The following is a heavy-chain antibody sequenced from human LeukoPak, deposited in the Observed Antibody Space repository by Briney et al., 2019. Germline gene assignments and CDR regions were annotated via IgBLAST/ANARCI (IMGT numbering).Heavy chain of an antibody. D-gene: IGHD3-10*01. CDR1: GGSISSYY. V-gene: IGHV4-59*01. Sequence: NPSETLSLTCTVSGGSISSYYWSWIRQPPGKGLEWIGYIYYSGSTNYNPSLKSRVTISVDTSKNQFSLKLSSVTAADTAVYYCARVITMVRTFDPWGQGTLVTVSS. CDR3: ARVITMVRTFDP. CDR2: IYYSGST. J-gene: IGHJ5*02.